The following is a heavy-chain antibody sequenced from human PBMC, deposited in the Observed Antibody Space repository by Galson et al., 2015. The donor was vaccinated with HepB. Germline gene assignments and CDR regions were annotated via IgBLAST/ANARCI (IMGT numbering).Heavy chain of an antibody. Sequence: SETLSLTCGVNDGSFSNYYWSRIRQPPGKELEWIGEINDSGNTNYNPSLKSRVIMSLDTSKNQFSLRLTSVTAADTAVYYCARRDNYYYFGMDVWGQGTTVIVSS. D-gene: IGHD5-24*01. V-gene: IGHV4-34*01. J-gene: IGHJ6*02. CDR3: ARRDNYYYFGMDV. CDR1: DGSFSNYY. CDR2: INDSGNT.